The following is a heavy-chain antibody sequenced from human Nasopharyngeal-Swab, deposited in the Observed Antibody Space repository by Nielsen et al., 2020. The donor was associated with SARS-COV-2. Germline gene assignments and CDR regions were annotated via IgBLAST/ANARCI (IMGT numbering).Heavy chain of an antibody. V-gene: IGHV3-53*01. J-gene: IGHJ6*02. Sequence: VRQAPGKGLEWVSVIYSGGSTYYADSVEGRFTISRDNSKNTLYLQMNSLRAEDTAVYYCARDGQSYGMDVWGQGTTVTVSS. CDR3: ARDGQSYGMDV. CDR2: IYSGGST.